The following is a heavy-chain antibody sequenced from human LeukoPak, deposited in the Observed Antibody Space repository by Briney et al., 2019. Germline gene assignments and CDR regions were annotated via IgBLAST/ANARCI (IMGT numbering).Heavy chain of an antibody. V-gene: IGHV4-30-4*08. CDR1: GGSISSGDYY. CDR2: IYYSGST. D-gene: IGHD2-2*01. Sequence: PSETLSLTSTVSGGSISSGDYYWSWIRQPPGKGLEWIGYIYYSGSTYYNPSLKSRVTISVDTSKNQFSLKLSSVTAADTAVYYCARGDCSSTSCHDYWGQGTLVTVSS. CDR3: ARGDCSSTSCHDY. J-gene: IGHJ4*02.